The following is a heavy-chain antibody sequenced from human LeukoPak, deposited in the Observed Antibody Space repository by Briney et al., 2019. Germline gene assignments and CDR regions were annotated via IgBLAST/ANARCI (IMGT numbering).Heavy chain of an antibody. J-gene: IGHJ4*02. CDR1: GFTFNSYA. D-gene: IGHD5-18*01. Sequence: GGSLRLSCAASGFTFNSYAMNWVRQTPGKGLEWVSTISGRGGNTYYADSVKGRFTISRDNPKNSLYLQMNSLRAEDTAVYYCAKVMGYTFGYPFDYWGQGTLVTVSS. CDR2: ISGRGGNT. CDR3: AKVMGYTFGYPFDY. V-gene: IGHV3-23*01.